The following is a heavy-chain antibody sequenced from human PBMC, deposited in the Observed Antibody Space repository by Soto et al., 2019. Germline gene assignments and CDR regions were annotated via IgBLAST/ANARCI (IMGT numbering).Heavy chain of an antibody. CDR1: GGSISSSSYY. V-gene: IGHV4-39*07. Sequence: TSETLSLTCTVSGGSISSSSYYWGWIRQPPGKGLQWIGEIYHSGITNYNPSLRSRVSMSVDKSNNEFSLSLTSVTAADTAVYYCATLPPRIVVVFTEMPTWGQGILVTVSS. CDR2: IYHSGIT. D-gene: IGHD2-21*01. J-gene: IGHJ5*02. CDR3: ATLPPRIVVVFTEMPT.